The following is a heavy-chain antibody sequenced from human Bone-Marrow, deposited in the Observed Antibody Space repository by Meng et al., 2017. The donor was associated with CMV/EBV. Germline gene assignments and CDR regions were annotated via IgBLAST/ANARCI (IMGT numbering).Heavy chain of an antibody. CDR2: INHSGRT. CDR1: GGSFSGYY. J-gene: IGHJ4*02. CDR3: ARGPLSRRRQIDY. V-gene: IGHV4-34*01. D-gene: IGHD1-1*01. Sequence: TWAVYGGSFSGYYWSWIRQPPGKGLEWIGEINHSGRTNYTPSLKSRVTISVDTSKNQFSLKLSSVTAADTAVYYCARGPLSRRRQIDYWGQGTLVTVSS.